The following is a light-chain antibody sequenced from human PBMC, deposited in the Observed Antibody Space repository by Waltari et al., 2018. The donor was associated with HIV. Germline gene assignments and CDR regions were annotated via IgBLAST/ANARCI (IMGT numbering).Light chain of an antibody. CDR3: QAWDSTSYVV. V-gene: IGLV3-1*01. Sequence: SYGLTHPPSVSGSPGQKAILTCPGDKLGQKFVSWYQQRPGQSPLLVIYQDNRRPSGIPERFSGSNSGNTATLTIRGNQAMDEADYYCQAWDSTSYVVFGGGTKLTVL. CDR2: QDN. CDR1: KLGQKF. J-gene: IGLJ2*01.